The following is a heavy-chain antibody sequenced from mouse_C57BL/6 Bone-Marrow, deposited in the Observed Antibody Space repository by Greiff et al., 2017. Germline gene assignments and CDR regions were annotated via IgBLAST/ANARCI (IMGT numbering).Heavy chain of an antibody. V-gene: IGHV1-5*01. Sequence: EVMLVESGTVLARPGASVKMSCKTSGYTFTSYWMHWENQGPGQGWEWKGAIYPGNSDTSYNQKFKGKAKLTAVTSASTAYMELSSLTNEDSAVYYCTRGGYRYYYAMDYWGQGTSVTVSS. CDR1: GYTFTSYW. J-gene: IGHJ4*01. CDR2: IYPGNSDT. CDR3: TRGGYRYYYAMDY. D-gene: IGHD2-2*01.